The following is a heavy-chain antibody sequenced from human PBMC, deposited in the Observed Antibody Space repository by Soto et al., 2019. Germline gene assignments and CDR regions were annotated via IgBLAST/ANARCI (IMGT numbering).Heavy chain of an antibody. V-gene: IGHV3-48*03. D-gene: IGHD2-15*01. J-gene: IGHJ6*02. CDR2: ISSSGSTI. Sequence: GGSLRLSCAASGFTFSSYEMNWVRQAPGKGLEWVSYISSSGSTIYYADSVKGRFTISRDNAKNSLYLQVNSLRAEDTAVYYCARRIDGMDVWGQGTTVTVSS. CDR3: ARRIDGMDV. CDR1: GFTFSSYE.